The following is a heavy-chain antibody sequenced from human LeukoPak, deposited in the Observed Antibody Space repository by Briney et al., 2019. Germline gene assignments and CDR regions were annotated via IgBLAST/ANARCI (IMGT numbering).Heavy chain of an antibody. V-gene: IGHV3-53*01. CDR1: GFTVSSNS. CDR3: ARRAGAYSHPYDY. J-gene: IGHJ4*02. CDR2: IYSDNT. D-gene: IGHD4/OR15-4a*01. Sequence: GGSLRLSCTVSGFTVSSNSMSWVRQAPGKGLEWVSFIYSDNTHYSDSVKGRFTISTDNSKNTLYLQMKSLRAEGTAVYYCARRAGAYSHPYDYWGQGTLVTVSS.